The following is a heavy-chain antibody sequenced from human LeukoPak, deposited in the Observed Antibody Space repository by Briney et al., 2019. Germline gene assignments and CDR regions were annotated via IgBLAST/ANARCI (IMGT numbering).Heavy chain of an antibody. V-gene: IGHV4-4*02. D-gene: IGHD3-22*01. Sequence: PSETLSLTCTVSGDSINSLDLWSWVRQPPGKGLEWIGEMYLSGTTHSNPSVKSRVTISIDKSKNQFFLNLSSVYYCAGLVGRYSSGLYYYYFDYWGQGTLVTVSS. CDR3: SSGLYYYYFDY. CDR1: GDSINSLDL. CDR2: MYLSGTT. J-gene: IGHJ4*02.